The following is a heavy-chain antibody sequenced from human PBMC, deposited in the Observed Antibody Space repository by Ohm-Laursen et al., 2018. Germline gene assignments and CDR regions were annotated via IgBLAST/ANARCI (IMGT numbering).Heavy chain of an antibody. V-gene: IGHV3-11*01. CDR2: IVNSGSTI. D-gene: IGHD6-13*01. CDR1: GFTFSDYY. CDR3: ARGSYSRGNDMDV. Sequence: SLRLSCAASGFTFSDYYMSWIRQAPGKGLEWVSYIVNSGSTIYYADSVKGRFTISRDNAKNSLYLQMNSLRAEDTAVYYCARGSYSRGNDMDVWGQGTTVTVSS. J-gene: IGHJ6*02.